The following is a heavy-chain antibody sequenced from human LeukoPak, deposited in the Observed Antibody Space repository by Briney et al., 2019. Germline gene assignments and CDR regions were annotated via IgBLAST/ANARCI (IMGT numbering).Heavy chain of an antibody. Sequence: ASVKVSCKASGYTFTGYYMHWVRQAPGQGLEWMGWINPNSGGTNYAEKVQGRFTMTRDTSISTAYLELSRLRSDDTAVYYCARDGDAGAFDIWGQGTMVTVS. V-gene: IGHV1-2*02. CDR3: ARDGDAGAFDI. CDR2: INPNSGGT. CDR1: GYTFTGYY. J-gene: IGHJ3*02. D-gene: IGHD7-27*01.